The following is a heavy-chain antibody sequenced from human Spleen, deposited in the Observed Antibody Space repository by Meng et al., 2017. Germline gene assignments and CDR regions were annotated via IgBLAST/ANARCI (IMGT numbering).Heavy chain of an antibody. J-gene: IGHJ4*02. V-gene: IGHV7-4-1*02. Sequence: HVERGQSGCELKKPGASVKVSDKVSGYSFTAYAMAWVRQVPGQGLEWMGWINTYNGNPTYAQDFTGRFVFSLDTSVSTAYLQISGLKAEDTAVYYCARHRSSSWSDYWGQGTLVTVSS. CDR2: INTYNGNP. CDR3: ARHRSSSWSDY. CDR1: GYSFTAYA. D-gene: IGHD6-13*01.